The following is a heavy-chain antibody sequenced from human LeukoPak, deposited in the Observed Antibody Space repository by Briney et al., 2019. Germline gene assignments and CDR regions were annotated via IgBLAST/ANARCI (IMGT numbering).Heavy chain of an antibody. D-gene: IGHD6-19*01. CDR2: TYYRSQWYN. CDR1: GDSVSSNSGT. Sequence: SHTLALTCVISGDSVSSNSGTWNWIRQSPSRVLELQGTTYYRSQWYNDYAESVKSRITINPDTSKNQFSLQLNSVTPEDTAVYYCARVGGSGWYAFDYWGQGTLVTVSS. CDR3: ARVGGSGWYAFDY. V-gene: IGHV6-1*01. J-gene: IGHJ4*02.